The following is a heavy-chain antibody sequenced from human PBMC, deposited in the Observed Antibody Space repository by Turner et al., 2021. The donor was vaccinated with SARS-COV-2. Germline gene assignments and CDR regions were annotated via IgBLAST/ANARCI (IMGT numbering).Heavy chain of an antibody. CDR1: GFTFSSYS. V-gene: IGHV3-21*01. J-gene: IGHJ3*02. CDR3: ARWDNYYDSSGYYPDAFDI. CDR2: IRSSSRYI. D-gene: IGHD3-22*01. Sequence: EVQLVESGGGLVKPGGSLRLPCAASGFTFSSYSMNWVPQAPGKGLEWVSSIRSSSRYIDYADSVKGRFTISRDNAKNSLYLQMNSLRAEDTAVYYCARWDNYYDSSGYYPDAFDIWGQGTMVTVSS.